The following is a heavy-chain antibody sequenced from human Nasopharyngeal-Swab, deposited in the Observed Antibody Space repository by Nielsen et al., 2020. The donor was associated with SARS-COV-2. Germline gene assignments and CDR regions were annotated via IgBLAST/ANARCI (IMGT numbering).Heavy chain of an antibody. CDR1: GYSFTSSW. V-gene: IGHV5-10-1*01. D-gene: IGHD6-13*01. CDR2: IDPSDSFT. J-gene: IGHJ6*03. CDR3: ARLSRWYSYNHYYMDV. Sequence: GGSLRLSCKGSGYSFTSSWISWVRQMPGKGLEWMGMIDPSDSFTEYSPSFQGHVTISADKSINTAYLQWSSLRASDTAMYHCARLSRWYSYNHYYMDVWGKGTMVTVSS.